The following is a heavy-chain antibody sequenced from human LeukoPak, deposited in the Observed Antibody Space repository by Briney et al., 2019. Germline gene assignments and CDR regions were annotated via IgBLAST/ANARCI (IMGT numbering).Heavy chain of an antibody. CDR2: INHSGST. D-gene: IGHD4-17*01. Sequence: PSETLSLTCAVYGGSFSGYYWSWIRQPPGKGLEWIGEINHSGSTNYNPSLKSRVTISVDTSKNQFSLKLSSVTAADTAVYYCARGRGIGAQRLRPLDCWGQGTLVTVSS. J-gene: IGHJ4*02. CDR3: ARGRGIGAQRLRPLDC. V-gene: IGHV4-34*01. CDR1: GGSFSGYY.